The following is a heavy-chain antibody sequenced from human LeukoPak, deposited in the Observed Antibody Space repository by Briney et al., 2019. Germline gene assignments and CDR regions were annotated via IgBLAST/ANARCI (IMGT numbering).Heavy chain of an antibody. CDR1: GGSTSSSSYY. J-gene: IGHJ4*02. Sequence: SETLSLTCTVSGGSTSSSSYYWGWIRQPPGNGLEWIGSIYYSGSTYYNPSLKSRVTISVDTSKNQFSLKLSSVTAADTAVYYCARVDSSNWYEYRGYFDYWGQGTLVTVSS. CDR3: ARVDSSNWYEYRGYFDY. D-gene: IGHD6-13*01. CDR2: IYYSGST. V-gene: IGHV4-39*07.